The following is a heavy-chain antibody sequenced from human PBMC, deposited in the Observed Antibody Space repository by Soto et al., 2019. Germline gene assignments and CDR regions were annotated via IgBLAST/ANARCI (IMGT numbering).Heavy chain of an antibody. CDR2: IYHSGST. J-gene: IGHJ4*02. V-gene: IGHV4-30-2*01. CDR3: AREGGGYRFSH. D-gene: IGHD3-16*02. Sequence: PSETLSLTCAVSGGSISSGGYPWSWIRQPPGKGLEWIGYIYHSGSTYYNPSLKSRVTISVDRSKNQISLRLTSVTAADTAVYYCAREGGGYRFSHWGQGTQVTVSS. CDR1: GGSISSGGYP.